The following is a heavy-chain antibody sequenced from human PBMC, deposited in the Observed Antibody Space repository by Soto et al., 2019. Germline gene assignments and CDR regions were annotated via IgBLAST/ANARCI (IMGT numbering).Heavy chain of an antibody. CDR1: GYTFTGYY. CDR2: INPNSGGT. V-gene: IGHV1-2*04. D-gene: IGHD3-10*01. J-gene: IGHJ4*02. Sequence: QVQLVQSGAEVKKPGASVKVSCKASGYTFTGYYMHWVRQAPGQGLEWMGWINPNSGGTNYAQKFQGWVTMTRDTSISKAYMEMSRLRSDDTAVYYCARDARGDEAPMDYWGQGTLVTVSS. CDR3: ARDARGDEAPMDY.